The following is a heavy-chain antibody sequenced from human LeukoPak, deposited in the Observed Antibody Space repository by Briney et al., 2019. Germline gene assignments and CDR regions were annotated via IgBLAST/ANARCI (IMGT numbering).Heavy chain of an antibody. CDR1: GFTFSSYA. J-gene: IGHJ3*02. D-gene: IGHD3-10*01. Sequence: GGSLRLSCAASGFTFSSYALHWVRQAPGKGLDWVAVISYDGSNKYYADSVKGRFTISRDNSKNTLNLQMNSLRADDTAVYYCASQIIDVFDIWGQGTMVTVSS. V-gene: IGHV3-30-3*01. CDR3: ASQIIDVFDI. CDR2: ISYDGSNK.